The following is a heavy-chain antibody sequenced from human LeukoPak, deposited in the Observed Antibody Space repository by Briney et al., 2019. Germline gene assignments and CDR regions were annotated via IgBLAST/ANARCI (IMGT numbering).Heavy chain of an antibody. V-gene: IGHV3-30*18. D-gene: IGHD4-17*01. Sequence: GGSLRLSCAASGFTFSSFGMHWVRQAPGKGLEWVAVISYDGSNKYYADSVKGRFTISRDNSKNTLYLQMNSLRAEDTAVYYCAKSDGLYGDYPIDYWGQGTLVTASS. CDR2: ISYDGSNK. CDR3: AKSDGLYGDYPIDY. J-gene: IGHJ4*02. CDR1: GFTFSSFG.